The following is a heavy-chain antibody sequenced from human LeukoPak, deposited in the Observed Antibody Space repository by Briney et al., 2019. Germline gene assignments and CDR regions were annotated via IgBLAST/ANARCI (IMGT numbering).Heavy chain of an antibody. CDR3: ARGRGDYGYYMKVYYYGMDV. V-gene: IGHV4-61*01. CDR1: DGSVSSGSYY. CDR2: IYYSGRT. Sequence: SETLSLTCIVSDGSVSSGSYYRSWIRQPPGKGLEWIGYIYYSGRTNYSPSLKSRVTISLDTFKNQFYLQLRSESAADTAVYYCARGRGDYGYYMKVYYYGMDVWGQGTTLSVSS. J-gene: IGHJ6*01. D-gene: IGHD4-17*01.